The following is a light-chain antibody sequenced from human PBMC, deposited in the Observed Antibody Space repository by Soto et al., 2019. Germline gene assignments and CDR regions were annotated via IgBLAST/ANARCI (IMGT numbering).Light chain of an antibody. CDR1: SSDVGGYNY. CDR3: SSYTSSSTQV. J-gene: IGLJ1*01. CDR2: EVS. Sequence: QSALTQPASVSGSPGQSITISCTGTSSDVGGYNYVSWYQHHPGKAPKLMIYEVSNRPSGVSNRFSGSKSGNTASLTISGLQAEDEADYYCSSYTSSSTQVFGTGTKLTVL. V-gene: IGLV2-14*01.